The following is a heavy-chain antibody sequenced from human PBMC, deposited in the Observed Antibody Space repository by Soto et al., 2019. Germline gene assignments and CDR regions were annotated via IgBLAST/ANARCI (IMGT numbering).Heavy chain of an antibody. CDR2: IYYSGST. Sequence: SETLSLTCTVSGGSISSYYWSWIRQPPGKGLEWIGYIYYSGSTNYNPSLKSRATISVDTSKNQFSLKLSSVTAADTAVYYCARVVAATPISWFDPWGQGTLVTVSS. CDR3: ARVVAATPISWFDP. V-gene: IGHV4-59*01. D-gene: IGHD6-25*01. J-gene: IGHJ5*02. CDR1: GGSISSYY.